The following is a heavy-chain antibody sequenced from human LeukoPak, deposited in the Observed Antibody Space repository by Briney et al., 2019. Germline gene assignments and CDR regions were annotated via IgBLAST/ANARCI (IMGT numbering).Heavy chain of an antibody. CDR3: ARDSPAAAVHDY. CDR1: GGTFSSYA. CDR2: IIPILGIA. D-gene: IGHD6-13*01. J-gene: IGHJ4*02. Sequence: SVKVSCKASGGTFSSYAISWVRQAPGQGLEWMGRIIPILGIANYAQKFQGRVTITADKSTSTAYMELSSLRSEDTAVYYCARDSPAAAVHDYWGQGTLVTVSS. V-gene: IGHV1-69*04.